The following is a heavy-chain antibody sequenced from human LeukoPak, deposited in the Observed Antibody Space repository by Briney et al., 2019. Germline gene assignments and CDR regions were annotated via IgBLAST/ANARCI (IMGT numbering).Heavy chain of an antibody. D-gene: IGHD3-16*02. V-gene: IGHV7-4-1*02. CDR3: ARALDSLGGLSLPDY. CDR1: GYSFSNYA. J-gene: IGHJ4*02. CDR2: IHPSTGNP. Sequence: GASVKVSCKASGYSFSNYAMNCVRQAPVQGLEWMGWIHPSTGNPAYAQGFTGRFVFSLDASVSTTYLQISGLKAEDTAVYFCARALDSLGGLSLPDYWGQGTLVTVSS.